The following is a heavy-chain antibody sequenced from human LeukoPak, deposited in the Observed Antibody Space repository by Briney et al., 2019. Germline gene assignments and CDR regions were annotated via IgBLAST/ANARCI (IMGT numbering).Heavy chain of an antibody. CDR3: TSRNGSGDY. J-gene: IGHJ4*02. CDR1: GFSFSTYW. D-gene: IGHD3-10*01. V-gene: IGHV3-74*01. Sequence: GGSLRLSCAASGFSFSTYWIHWVRQAPGKELVWVSRINSDGSGATHADSVKGRFTISRDNAKNTVYLQMNNLRVEDTAVYFCTSRNGSGDYWGQGTPVTVSS. CDR2: INSDGSGA.